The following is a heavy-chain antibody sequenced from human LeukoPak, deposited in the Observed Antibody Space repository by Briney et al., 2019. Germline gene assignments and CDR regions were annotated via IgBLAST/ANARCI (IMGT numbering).Heavy chain of an antibody. V-gene: IGHV3-21*01. Sequence: GSLRLSCAASGFTFSSYSMNWVRQAPGKGLEWVSSIRSSSSYIYYADSVKGRFTISRDNAKNSLYLQMNSLRAEDTAVYYCATTRGNWFDPWGQGTLVTVSS. CDR1: GFTFSSYS. D-gene: IGHD3-10*01. CDR2: IRSSSSYI. J-gene: IGHJ5*02. CDR3: ATTRGNWFDP.